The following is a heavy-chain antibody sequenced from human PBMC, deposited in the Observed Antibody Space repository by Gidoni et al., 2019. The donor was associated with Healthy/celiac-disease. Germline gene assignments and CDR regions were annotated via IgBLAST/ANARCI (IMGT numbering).Heavy chain of an antibody. V-gene: IGHV3-43*01. CDR1: GFTFVDYT. CDR3: AKDIGDGYTYDAFDI. Sequence: EVQLVESGGVVVQPGGSLRLSCAASGFTFVDYTMHWVRQAPGKGLEWVSLISWDGGSTYYADSVKGRFTISRDNSKNSLYLQMNSLRTEDTALYYCAKDIGDGYTYDAFDIWGQGTMVTVSS. CDR2: ISWDGGST. J-gene: IGHJ3*02. D-gene: IGHD5-12*01.